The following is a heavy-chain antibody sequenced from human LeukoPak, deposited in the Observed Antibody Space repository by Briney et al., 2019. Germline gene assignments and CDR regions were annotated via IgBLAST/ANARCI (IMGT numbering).Heavy chain of an antibody. D-gene: IGHD4-17*01. CDR3: AREITVTRPFDY. CDR1: NGSISIYY. Sequence: PSETLSLTCTVSNGSISIYYWSWVRQPPGKGLEWIGRISASGSTNYNPSLKSRVTMSVDTSKNQFSLKLSSVTAADTAVYYCAREITVTRPFDYWGQGTLVTVSS. V-gene: IGHV4-4*07. J-gene: IGHJ4*02. CDR2: ISASGST.